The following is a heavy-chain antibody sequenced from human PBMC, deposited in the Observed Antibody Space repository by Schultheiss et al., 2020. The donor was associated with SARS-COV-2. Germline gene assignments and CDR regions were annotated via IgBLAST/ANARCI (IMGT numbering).Heavy chain of an antibody. CDR2: ISAYNGNR. V-gene: IGHV1-18*01. J-gene: IGHJ4*01. CDR1: GYTFTRYR. D-gene: IGHD3-3*01. CDR3: AREAANDFWSGPTFEY. Sequence: ASVKVSCKASGYTFTRYRMHWVRQAPGQGLEWMGWISAYNGNRNYAQKLQGRVTMTTDTSTSTAYMELRSLRSDDTAVYYCAREAANDFWSGPTFEYWGQGTLVTVSS.